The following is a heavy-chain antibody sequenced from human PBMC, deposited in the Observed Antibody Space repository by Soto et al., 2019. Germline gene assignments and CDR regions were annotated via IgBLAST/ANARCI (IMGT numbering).Heavy chain of an antibody. D-gene: IGHD5-12*01. CDR1: TFTFTNFA. CDR2: IPYDGNNK. J-gene: IGHJ6*02. CDR3: AKDIEMATIRENYYYGMDV. Sequence: GGSLRLSCAGSTFTFTNFAMHWVRQAPGKGLEWVAFIPYDGNNKYYADSVKGRFTISRDNSKNTLYLQMNSLRAEDTAVYYCAKDIEMATIRENYYYGMDVWGQGTTVTVSS. V-gene: IGHV3-30*02.